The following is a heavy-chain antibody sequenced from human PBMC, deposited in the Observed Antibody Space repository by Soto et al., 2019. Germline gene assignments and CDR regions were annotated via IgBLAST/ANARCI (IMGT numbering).Heavy chain of an antibody. CDR2: IYYSGST. V-gene: IGHV4-31*03. Sequence: TSETLSLTCTVSGGSISSGGYYWSWIRQHPGKGLEWIGYIYYSGSTYYNPSLKSRVTISVDTSKNQYSLRLSSVTTADTALYYCATGRVLYGSEYWGQGTLVTVSS. J-gene: IGHJ4*02. D-gene: IGHD3-10*01. CDR1: GGSISSGGYY. CDR3: ATGRVLYGSEY.